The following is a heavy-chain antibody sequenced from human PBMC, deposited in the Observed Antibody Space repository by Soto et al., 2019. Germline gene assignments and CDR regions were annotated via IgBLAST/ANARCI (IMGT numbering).Heavy chain of an antibody. J-gene: IGHJ4*02. CDR2: FDPEDGET. Sequence: ASVQVSCKGSGYTLTEVSMHWVRQAPGKGLEWMGGFDPEDGETIYTQKFQGRVTMTEDTSTDTAYMELSSLRSEDTAVYYCATEIPSRSEYYYDSSGGFDYWGQGTLVTVSS. D-gene: IGHD3-22*01. V-gene: IGHV1-24*01. CDR3: ATEIPSRSEYYYDSSGGFDY. CDR1: GYTLTEVS.